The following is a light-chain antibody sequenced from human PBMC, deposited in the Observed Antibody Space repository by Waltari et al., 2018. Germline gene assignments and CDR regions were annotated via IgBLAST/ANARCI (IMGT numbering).Light chain of an antibody. CDR3: QQYDRSPYT. Sequence: EIVLTQSPGTLSLSPGERAALSCRASLSLSSTYLAWYQQKPGQAPRLLIYCASSRATGIPDRFSGSGSGTDFTLTISRLEPEDFAVYYCQQYDRSPYTFGQGTKLEIK. CDR2: CAS. CDR1: LSLSSTY. V-gene: IGKV3-20*01. J-gene: IGKJ2*01.